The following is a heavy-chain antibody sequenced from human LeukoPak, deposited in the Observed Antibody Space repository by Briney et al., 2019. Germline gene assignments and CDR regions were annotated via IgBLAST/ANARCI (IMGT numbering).Heavy chain of an antibody. D-gene: IGHD3-22*01. V-gene: IGHV3-23*01. CDR3: AKRRRVISPFDY. Sequence: PGGSLRLSCAASGFTFSSYAMSWVRQAPGKGLEWVSGISGSDTSTYYADSVKGRFTISRDNSKNTLYLQLNSLRAEDTAVHYCAKRRRVISPFDYWGQGTLVTVSS. J-gene: IGHJ4*02. CDR2: ISGSDTST. CDR1: GFTFSSYA.